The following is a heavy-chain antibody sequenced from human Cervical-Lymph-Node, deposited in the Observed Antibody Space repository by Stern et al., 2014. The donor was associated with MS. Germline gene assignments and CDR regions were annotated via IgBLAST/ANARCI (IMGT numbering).Heavy chain of an antibody. CDR2: SIPIFGTA. J-gene: IGHJ4*02. V-gene: IGHV1-69*01. CDR1: GGTFSSYG. CDR3: VREFNYDTSGYYFYY. Sequence: VQLVESGAEVKKPGSSGKVSCKASGGTFSSYGISWVRQSPGQRLERMGGSIPIFGTANYAQKFQGRVPITADESTTTAYMELSSLRSEDTAVYYCVREFNYDTSGYYFYYWGQGTLVTVSS. D-gene: IGHD3-22*01.